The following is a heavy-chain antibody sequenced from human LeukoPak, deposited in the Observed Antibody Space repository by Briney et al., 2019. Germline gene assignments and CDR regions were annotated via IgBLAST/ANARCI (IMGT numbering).Heavy chain of an antibody. V-gene: IGHV4-61*01. CDR1: GGSVSSGSYY. CDR2: IYYSGST. D-gene: IGHD5-18*01. J-gene: IGHJ4*02. Sequence: SETLSLTCTVSGGSVSSGSYYCSWIRQPPGKGLESIGYIYYSGSTNYNPSLKSRVTISVDTSKNRFSLKLSSVTAADTAVYYCAREASAMGIYFDYWGQGTLVTVSS. CDR3: AREASAMGIYFDY.